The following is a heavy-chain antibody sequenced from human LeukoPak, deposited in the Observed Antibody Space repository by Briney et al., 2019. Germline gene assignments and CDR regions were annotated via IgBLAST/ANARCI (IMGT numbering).Heavy chain of an antibody. Sequence: PGGSLRLSCTASGFTFSNYAMTWVRQAPGKGLEWISAISPRSNSIYYSDSVRGRFTVSRDNSKNTLYLQMNRLTAEDTAVYYCAKDSRYPGGYYYYMDVWGKGTTVTVSS. D-gene: IGHD4-23*01. V-gene: IGHV3-23*01. CDR2: ISPRSNSI. J-gene: IGHJ6*03. CDR1: GFTFSNYA. CDR3: AKDSRYPGGYYYYMDV.